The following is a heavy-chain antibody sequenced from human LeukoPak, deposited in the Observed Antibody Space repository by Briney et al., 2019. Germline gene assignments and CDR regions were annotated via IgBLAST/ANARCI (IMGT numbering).Heavy chain of an antibody. Sequence: GGSLRLSCAASGFTFSSYAMHWVRQAPGKGLEWVAVISYDGSNKYYADSVKGRFTISRDNAKNTLYLQMNSLRAEDTAVYYCARTFADAFDIWGQGTMVTVSS. J-gene: IGHJ3*02. CDR1: GFTFSSYA. D-gene: IGHD3-10*01. CDR2: ISYDGSNK. V-gene: IGHV3-30-3*01. CDR3: ARTFADAFDI.